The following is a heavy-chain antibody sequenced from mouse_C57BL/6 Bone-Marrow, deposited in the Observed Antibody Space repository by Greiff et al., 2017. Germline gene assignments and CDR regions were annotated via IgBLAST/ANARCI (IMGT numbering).Heavy chain of an antibody. CDR3: ARHETAQATDY. CDR2: ISGGGGNT. D-gene: IGHD3-2*02. Sequence: EVQGVESGGGLVKPGGSLKLSCAASGFTFSSYTMSWVRQTPEKRLEWVATISGGGGNTYYPDSVKGRFTISRDNAKNTLYLQMSSLRSEDTALYYCARHETAQATDYWGQGTTLTVSS. V-gene: IGHV5-9*01. CDR1: GFTFSSYT. J-gene: IGHJ2*01.